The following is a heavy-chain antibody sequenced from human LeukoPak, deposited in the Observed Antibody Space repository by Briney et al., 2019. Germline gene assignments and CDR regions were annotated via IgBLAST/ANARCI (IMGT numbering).Heavy chain of an antibody. CDR3: ARTSCSGGSCYLSGFWFDP. D-gene: IGHD2-15*01. CDR1: GGSISSYY. CDR2: IYTSGST. Sequence: SETLSLTCTVSGGSISSYYWSWIRQPAGKGLEWIGRIYTSGSTNYNPSLKSRVTMSVDTSKNQFSLKLSSVTAADTAVYYCARTSCSGGSCYLSGFWFDPWGQGTLVTVSS. J-gene: IGHJ5*02. V-gene: IGHV4-4*07.